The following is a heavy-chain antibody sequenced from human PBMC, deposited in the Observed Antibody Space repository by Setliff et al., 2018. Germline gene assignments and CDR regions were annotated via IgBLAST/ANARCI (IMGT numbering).Heavy chain of an antibody. Sequence: ASVKVSCKASGYTSITNALHWVRQAPGQRLEWMGWITAGFADTRYSQKFQGRVTITRDTSASTIYMQLTNLRSEDTAVYYCAGSVGGAPYYYGLGVWGQGTTVTVS. V-gene: IGHV1-3*01. D-gene: IGHD3-10*01. CDR3: AGSVGGAPYYYGLGV. CDR1: GYTSITNA. CDR2: ITAGFADT. J-gene: IGHJ6*02.